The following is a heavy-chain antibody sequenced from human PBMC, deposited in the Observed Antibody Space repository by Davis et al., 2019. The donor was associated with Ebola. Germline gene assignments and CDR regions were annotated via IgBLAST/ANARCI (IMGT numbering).Heavy chain of an antibody. CDR3: ARGALGVTTRHFDY. D-gene: IGHD4-17*01. V-gene: IGHV3-33*01. Sequence: GESLKISCAASGFTFSSYGMHWVRRAPGKGLEWVAVIGYDGSKKYYADAVKGRFTISRDNSKNTLYLEMNSLRAEDTAVYYCARGALGVTTRHFDYWGQGTLVTVSS. CDR2: IGYDGSKK. CDR1: GFTFSSYG. J-gene: IGHJ4*02.